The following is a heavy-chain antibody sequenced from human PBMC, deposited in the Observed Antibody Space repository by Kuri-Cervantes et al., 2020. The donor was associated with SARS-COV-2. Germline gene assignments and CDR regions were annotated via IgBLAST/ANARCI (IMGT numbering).Heavy chain of an antibody. CDR1: GFTFSSYW. V-gene: IGHV3-74*01. CDR2: INSDGSST. J-gene: IGHJ3*02. Sequence: GESLKISCAASGFTFSSYWMHWVRQAPGKGLAWVSRINSDGSSTSYADSVKGRFTISRDNAKNTLYLQMNSLRAKDTAVYYCARDPDSSGWYAGDAFDIWGQGTMVTVSS. CDR3: ARDPDSSGWYAGDAFDI. D-gene: IGHD6-19*01.